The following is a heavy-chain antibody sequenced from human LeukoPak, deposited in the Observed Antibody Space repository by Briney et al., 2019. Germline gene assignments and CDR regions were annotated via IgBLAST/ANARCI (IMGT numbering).Heavy chain of an antibody. CDR1: GFTFSSYD. CDR3: TTDRSSSWSNEYYYYYMDV. V-gene: IGHV3-33*05. CDR2: ISYDGSNK. D-gene: IGHD6-13*01. J-gene: IGHJ6*03. Sequence: GGSLRLSCAASGFTFSSYDMHWVRQAPGKGLEWVAVISYDGSNKYYADSVKGRFTISRDNSKNTLFLQMNSLRAEDTAVYYCTTDRSSSWSNEYYYYYMDVWGKGTTVTISS.